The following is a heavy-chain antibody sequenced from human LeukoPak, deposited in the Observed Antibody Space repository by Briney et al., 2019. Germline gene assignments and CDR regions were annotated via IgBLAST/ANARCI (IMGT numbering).Heavy chain of an antibody. V-gene: IGHV3-21*01. CDR3: ARESGGDLGEAFDI. CDR1: GFTFGRFD. Sequence: PGGSLRLSCATSGFTFGRFDMNWVRQAPGEGLEWVSSIGGSSTSLYYADSLKGRFTISRDNAKNSLYLQLNSLRAEDTAVYYCARESGGDLGEAFDIWGQGTMVTVSS. J-gene: IGHJ3*02. CDR2: IGGSSTSL. D-gene: IGHD1-26*01.